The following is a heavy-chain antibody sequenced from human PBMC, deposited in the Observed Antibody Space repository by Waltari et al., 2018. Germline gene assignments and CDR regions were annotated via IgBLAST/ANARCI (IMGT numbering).Heavy chain of an antibody. D-gene: IGHD3-3*01. CDR2: IKPDGTEK. J-gene: IGHJ4*02. V-gene: IGHV3-7*01. CDR3: ARDWSGSGRGINF. CDR1: GFTLRNYW. Sequence: VESGGGLVQPGGSLRPSCAASGFTLRNYWMSWVRQAPGKGLEWVANIKPDGTEKYYVASVWGRFTISRDNTQNSLSLQLSTLRDEDSGRYFCARDWSGSGRGINFWGQGTLVTVSS.